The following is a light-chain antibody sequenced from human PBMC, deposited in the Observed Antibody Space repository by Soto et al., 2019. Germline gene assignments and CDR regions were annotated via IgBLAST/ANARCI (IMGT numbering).Light chain of an antibody. J-gene: IGKJ4*01. CDR3: QHYLDLLT. V-gene: IGKV4-1*01. Sequence: DIVMTQSPGSLAVSLGERATINCRSSQRVLYSSNNKDSIAWYQQKPGQPPRLLIYWASTRESGVPDRFSGSGSGTDFTLTISSLQAEDVAVYYCQHYLDLLTFGGGTKVEIK. CDR2: WAS. CDR1: QRVLYSSNNKDS.